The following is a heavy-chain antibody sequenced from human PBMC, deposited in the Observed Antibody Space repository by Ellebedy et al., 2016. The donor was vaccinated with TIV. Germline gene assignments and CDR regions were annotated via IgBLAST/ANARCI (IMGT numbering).Heavy chain of an antibody. V-gene: IGHV3-7*03. CDR3: ATYEEVY. CDR1: GFTFSNFW. CDR2: IKLDGSEK. D-gene: IGHD2-21*01. Sequence: GESLKISCAASGFTFSNFWMNWVRQAPGKGLEWVANIKLDGSEKYYVDSVKGRFTISRDNAKNSLYLQMDILSGEDTAVYFCATYEEVYWGQGTLVTVSS. J-gene: IGHJ4*02.